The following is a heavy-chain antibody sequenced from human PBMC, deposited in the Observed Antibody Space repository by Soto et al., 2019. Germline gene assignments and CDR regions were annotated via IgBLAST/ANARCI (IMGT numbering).Heavy chain of an antibody. CDR1: GYTFTSYG. CDR3: ARDPPTGNYYYYYMDG. D-gene: IGHD4-4*01. Sequence: GASVKVSFKASGYTFTSYGISWVRQAPGQGLEWMGWISAYNGNTNYAQKLQGRVTMTTDTSTSTAYMELRSLRSDDTAVYYCARDPPTGNYYYYYMDGWGKGNTVTFSS. CDR2: ISAYNGNT. J-gene: IGHJ6*03. V-gene: IGHV1-18*01.